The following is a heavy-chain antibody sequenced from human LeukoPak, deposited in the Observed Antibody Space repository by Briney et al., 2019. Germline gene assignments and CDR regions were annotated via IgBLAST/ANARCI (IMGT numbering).Heavy chain of an antibody. V-gene: IGHV3-66*01. Sequence: GRSLRLSCAASGFTVSSNYMSWVRQAPGKGLEWVSVIYSGGSTYYADSVKGRFTISRDNSKNTLYLQMNSLRAEDTAVYYCARDSYYYYMDVWGKGTTVTISS. CDR1: GFTVSSNY. CDR3: ARDSYYYYMDV. J-gene: IGHJ6*03. CDR2: IYSGGST.